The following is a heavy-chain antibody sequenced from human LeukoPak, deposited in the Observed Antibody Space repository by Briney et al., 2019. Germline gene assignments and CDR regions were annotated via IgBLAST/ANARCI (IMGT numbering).Heavy chain of an antibody. CDR1: GFTFSSYW. Sequence: GSLTVSCAASGFTFSSYWMSWVRQAPGEGLEWVANIKQNGTEEYYMNSVKGRFSISRDNAKNSLYLQMNALRAEDTAVYYCARDVRPDYWGKGTLASVST. J-gene: IGHJ4*02. V-gene: IGHV3-7*04. CDR3: ARDVRPDY. D-gene: IGHD6-6*01. CDR2: IKQNGTEE.